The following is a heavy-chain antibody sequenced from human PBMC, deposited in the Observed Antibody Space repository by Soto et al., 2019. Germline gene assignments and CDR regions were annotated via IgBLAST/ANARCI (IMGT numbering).Heavy chain of an antibody. CDR2: ISRSGGST. V-gene: IGHV3-23*01. J-gene: IGHJ6*02. Sequence: GGSLRLSCAASGFTFSSYAMSWVRQAPGKGLEWVSAISRSGGSTYYADSVKGRFTISRDNSKNTLYLQMNSLRAEDTAVYYCARDTLGVYYYGMDVWGQGTTVTVSS. CDR1: GFTFSSYA. CDR3: ARDTLGVYYYGMDV.